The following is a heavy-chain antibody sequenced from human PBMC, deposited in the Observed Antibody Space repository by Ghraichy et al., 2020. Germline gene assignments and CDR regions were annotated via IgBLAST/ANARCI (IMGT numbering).Heavy chain of an antibody. D-gene: IGHD2/OR15-2a*01. CDR1: GFTFTNYP. Sequence: GGSLRLSCAASGFTFTNYPLHWVRQTPGKGLEWVALISYDGVNQYYADSVKGRFTISRDNSKDTLYLQMNSLRAEDTAVYFCARGVLGSATCYSCYYHYMGVWGKGTTVTVSS. V-gene: IGHV3-30*04. CDR3: ARGVLGSATCYSCYYHYMGV. J-gene: IGHJ6*03. CDR2: ISYDGVNQ.